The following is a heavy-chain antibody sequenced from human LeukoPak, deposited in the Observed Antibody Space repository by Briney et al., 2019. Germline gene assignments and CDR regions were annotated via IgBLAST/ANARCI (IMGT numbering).Heavy chain of an antibody. J-gene: IGHJ3*02. D-gene: IGHD6-19*01. CDR3: ARPSSGWDLTGAFDI. CDR1: GYSFTSYW. CDR2: IYPGDSDT. Sequence: GESLKISCKGSGYSFTSYWIGWVRQMPGKGLEWMGIIYPGDSDTRYSPSFQGQVTISADKSISTAYLQWSSLKASDTAMYYCARPSSGWDLTGAFDIWGQGTMVTVFS. V-gene: IGHV5-51*01.